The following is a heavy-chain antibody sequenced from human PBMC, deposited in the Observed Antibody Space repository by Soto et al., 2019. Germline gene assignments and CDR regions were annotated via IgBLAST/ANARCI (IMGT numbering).Heavy chain of an antibody. V-gene: IGHV1-46*01. Sequence: ASVKVSCKASGYTFTSYYMHWVRQAPGQGLEWMGIINPSGGSTSYAQKFQGRVTMTRDTSTSTVYMELSGLRSEDTAVYYCARDYDSSGYYRIGDAFDIWGQGTMVTVSS. D-gene: IGHD3-22*01. CDR3: ARDYDSSGYYRIGDAFDI. CDR2: INPSGGST. J-gene: IGHJ3*02. CDR1: GYTFTSYY.